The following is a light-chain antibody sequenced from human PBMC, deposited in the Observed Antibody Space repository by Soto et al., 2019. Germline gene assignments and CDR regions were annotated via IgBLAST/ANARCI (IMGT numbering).Light chain of an antibody. V-gene: IGLV2-23*01. J-gene: IGLJ1*01. CDR1: SSDVGSYNL. CDR2: EGS. CDR3: CSYAGSSMNYV. Sequence: QSALTQPASVSGSPGQSITISCTGTSSDVGSYNLVSWYQQHPGKAPKLMIYEGSKRPSGVSNRFSGSKSGNTASLTISGLQAEDEAEYYYCSYAGSSMNYVFGTGTKVTVL.